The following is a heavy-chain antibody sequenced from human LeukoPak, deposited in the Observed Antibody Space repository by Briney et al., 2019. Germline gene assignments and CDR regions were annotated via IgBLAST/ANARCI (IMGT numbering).Heavy chain of an antibody. V-gene: IGHV6-1*01. Sequence: SQTLSLTCAISGDSVSSNSAAWNWIRQSPSRGLEWLGRTYYRSKWYNDYAVSVKSRITISPDTSKNQFFLQLNTVTPEDTAVYYCARQGAVVGGTGRFYDYWGQGTLVTVSS. CDR1: GDSVSSNSAA. D-gene: IGHD1-26*01. J-gene: IGHJ4*02. CDR2: TYYRSKWYN. CDR3: ARQGAVVGGTGRFYDY.